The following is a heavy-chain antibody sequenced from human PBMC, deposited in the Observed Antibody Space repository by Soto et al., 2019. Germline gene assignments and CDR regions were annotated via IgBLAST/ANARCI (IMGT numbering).Heavy chain of an antibody. V-gene: IGHV1-69*02. CDR1: GGTFSSYI. J-gene: IGHJ6*02. D-gene: IGHD3-22*01. CDR2: IIPILGIA. CDR3: ARGADRNYYYGMDV. Sequence: QLQLVQSGAEVKKPGSSVKVSCKASGGTFSSYIINWVRQAPGQGLEWMGRIIPILGIANYAQKFQGRVTITADKSTSTAYMELSSLRSEDTAVYYCARGADRNYYYGMDVWGQGTTVTVSS.